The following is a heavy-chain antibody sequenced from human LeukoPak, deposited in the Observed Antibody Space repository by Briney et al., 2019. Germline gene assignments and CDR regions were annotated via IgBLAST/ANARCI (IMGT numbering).Heavy chain of an antibody. CDR1: GGSISSYY. D-gene: IGHD2-2*01. CDR2: IYYSGSN. Sequence: SETLSLTCTVSGGSISSYYWSWIRQPPGKGLEWIGYIYYSGSNNYNPSLKRRVTISVDTSKNQFSLKLSSVTAADTAVYYCAGSIVVVPAANFDYWGQGTLVTVSS. V-gene: IGHV4-59*01. J-gene: IGHJ4*02. CDR3: AGSIVVVPAANFDY.